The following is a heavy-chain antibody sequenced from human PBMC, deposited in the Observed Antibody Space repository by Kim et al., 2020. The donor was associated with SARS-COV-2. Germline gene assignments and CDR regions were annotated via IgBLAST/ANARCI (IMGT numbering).Heavy chain of an antibody. CDR3: ANVDSGNGMDV. J-gene: IGHJ6*02. V-gene: IGHV3-30*02. CDR2: NK. Sequence: NKYYADSVKGRFTSSRDNSKNTLYLQMNSLRAEDTAVYYCANVDSGNGMDVWGQGTTVTVSS. D-gene: IGHD3-10*01.